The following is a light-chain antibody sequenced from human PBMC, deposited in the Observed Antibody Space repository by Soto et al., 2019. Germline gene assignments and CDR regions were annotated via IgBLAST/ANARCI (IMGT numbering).Light chain of an antibody. CDR2: EVS. V-gene: IGLV2-14*01. CDR3: SSYTSSSTLGV. J-gene: IGLJ1*01. CDR1: SSDVGGYNY. Sequence: LTQPASVSGSPGQSITISCTGTSSDVGGYNYVSWYQQHPGKAPKLMIYEVSNRPSGVSNRFSGSKSGNTASLTISGLQAEDEADYYCSSYTSSSTLGVFGTGTRSPS.